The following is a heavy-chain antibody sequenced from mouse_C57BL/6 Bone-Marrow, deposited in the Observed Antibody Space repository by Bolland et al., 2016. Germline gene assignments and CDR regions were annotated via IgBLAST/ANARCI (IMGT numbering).Heavy chain of an antibody. V-gene: IGHV5-17*01. CDR3: ARELITRRAMDY. J-gene: IGHJ4*01. Sequence: YADTVKGRFTISRDNAKNTLFLQMTSLRSEDTAMYYCARELITRRAMDYWGQGTS. D-gene: IGHD1-2*01.